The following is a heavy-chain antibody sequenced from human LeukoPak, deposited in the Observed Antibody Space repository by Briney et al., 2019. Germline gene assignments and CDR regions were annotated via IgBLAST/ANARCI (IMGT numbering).Heavy chain of an antibody. D-gene: IGHD5-12*01. CDR3: ARAHHTDIVATTYFDY. J-gene: IGHJ4*02. CDR1: GGSISSGGYY. V-gene: IGHV4-31*03. CDR2: IYYSGST. Sequence: SETLSLTCTVSGGSISSGGYYWSWIRQHPGKGLEWIGYIYYSGSTYYNPSLKSRVTISVDTSKNQFSLKLSSVTAADTAVCYCARAHHTDIVATTYFDYWGQGTLVTVSS.